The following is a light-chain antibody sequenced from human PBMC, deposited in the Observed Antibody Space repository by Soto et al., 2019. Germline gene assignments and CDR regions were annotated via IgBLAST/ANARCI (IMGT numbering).Light chain of an antibody. CDR1: SSNIGNNF. CDR2: DKN. CDR3: GTWDSGLRGWV. Sequence: QSVLTQAPSVSAAPGQNVTISCSGRSSNIGNNFVAWFQQLPGTAPKLLIYDKNKRPSGISERFSGSKSGTSATLAITGLQTGDEGDYYCGTWDSGLRGWVFGGGTKLTVL. V-gene: IGLV1-51*01. J-gene: IGLJ3*02.